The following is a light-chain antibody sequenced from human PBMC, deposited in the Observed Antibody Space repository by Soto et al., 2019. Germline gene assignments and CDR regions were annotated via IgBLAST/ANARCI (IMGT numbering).Light chain of an antibody. CDR2: EVF. CDR1: SSDVGAYDY. Sequence: QSALTQPAPVSGSPGQSITISCTGTSSDVGAYDYVSWYQQHPGKAPRLLIYEVFNRPSGVSDRFSGSKSANTASLTISGLLSEDEADYYCSSYTTSSARVFGTGTKLTVL. V-gene: IGLV2-14*01. CDR3: SSYTTSSARV. J-gene: IGLJ1*01.